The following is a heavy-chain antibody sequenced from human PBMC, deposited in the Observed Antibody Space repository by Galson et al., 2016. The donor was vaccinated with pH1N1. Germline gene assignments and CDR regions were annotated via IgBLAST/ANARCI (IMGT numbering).Heavy chain of an antibody. Sequence: SLRLSCAASGFIFSSYAMHWVRQAPGKGLDWVSGIRNSGDDTFYADTVRGRFTLSRDNSKKPLQLQMNSLTAVDTAINYCARGGAIGANYHDGEVSSWGQGALVTVSS. CDR2: IRNSGDDT. J-gene: IGHJ5*02. CDR1: GFIFSSYA. D-gene: IGHD4/OR15-4a*01. CDR3: ARGGAIGANYHDGEVSS. V-gene: IGHV3-23*01.